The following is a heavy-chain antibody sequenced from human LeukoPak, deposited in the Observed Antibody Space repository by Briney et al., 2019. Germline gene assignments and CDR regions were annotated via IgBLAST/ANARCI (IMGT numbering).Heavy chain of an antibody. CDR3: ARGSGWYAEYFQH. V-gene: IGHV3-53*01. D-gene: IGHD6-19*01. CDR2: IYSGGST. J-gene: IGHJ1*01. Sequence: GGSLRLSCAASGFTVSSNYMSWVRQAPGKGLEWVSVIYSGGSTYYADSVKGRFTISRDNPKNTLYLQMNSLRAEDTAVYYCARGSGWYAEYFQHWGQGTLVTVSS. CDR1: GFTVSSNY.